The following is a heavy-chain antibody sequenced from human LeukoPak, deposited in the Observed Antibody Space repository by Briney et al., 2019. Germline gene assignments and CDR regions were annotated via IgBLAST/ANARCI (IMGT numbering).Heavy chain of an antibody. V-gene: IGHV1-18*01. CDR3: ARGSPPRRNYDSRGYYSYYFDY. CDR2: ISADNGNT. J-gene: IGHJ4*02. CDR1: GYTSTSYG. D-gene: IGHD3-22*01. Sequence: GASVKVSCKASGYTSTSYGISWVRQAPGQGLEWMGWISADNGNTHYAQKLQGRVTMTTDTSTSTVYMELRSLRSDDTAVYYCARGSPPRRNYDSRGYYSYYFDYWGQGTLVTVSS.